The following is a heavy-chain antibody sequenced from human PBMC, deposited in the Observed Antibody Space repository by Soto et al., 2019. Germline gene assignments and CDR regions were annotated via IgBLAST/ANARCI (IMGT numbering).Heavy chain of an antibody. CDR3: AREEAATDAFDI. Sequence: PGGSLRLSCAASGFTFSSYEMNWVRQAPGKGLEWVSYISSSGSTIYYADSVKGRFTISRDNAKNSLYLQMNSLRAEDTAVYYCAREEAATDAFDIWGQGTMVTVSS. J-gene: IGHJ3*02. D-gene: IGHD6-25*01. CDR1: GFTFSSYE. CDR2: ISSSGSTI. V-gene: IGHV3-48*03.